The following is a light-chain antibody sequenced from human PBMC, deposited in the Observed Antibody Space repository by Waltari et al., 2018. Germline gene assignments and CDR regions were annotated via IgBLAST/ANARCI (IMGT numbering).Light chain of an antibody. J-gene: IGKJ4*01. Sequence: DIVMTQSPDSLAVSLGERATINCNSSRNVLYSSHNKNFLAWYQQKAGQPPKLLIYWASTRGSGVPDRFSGSGSGTEFTLTISSLQAEDVAFYYCQQYVGSPPTFGGGTKVELK. V-gene: IGKV4-1*01. CDR3: QQYVGSPPT. CDR1: RNVLYSSHNKNF. CDR2: WAS.